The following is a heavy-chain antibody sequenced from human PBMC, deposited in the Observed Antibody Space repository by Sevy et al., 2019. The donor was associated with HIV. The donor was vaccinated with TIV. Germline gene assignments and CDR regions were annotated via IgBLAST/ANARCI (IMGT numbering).Heavy chain of an antibody. J-gene: IGHJ4*02. V-gene: IGHV4-30-4*01. Sequence: SETLSLTCTVSGGSFTSSDSYWSWIRQPPGEGLEWIGYIHYTGGTYYNPFLKSRVAMSVDTSEKQFSLKLSFLTAAETAVYYWASKRGYNDGPLDYGGQGTLATVPS. CDR2: IHYTGGT. CDR3: ASKRGYNDGPLDY. CDR1: GGSFTSSDSY. D-gene: IGHD5-12*01.